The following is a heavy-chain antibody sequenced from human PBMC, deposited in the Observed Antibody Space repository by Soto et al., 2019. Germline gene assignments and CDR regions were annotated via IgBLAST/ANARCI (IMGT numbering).Heavy chain of an antibody. D-gene: IGHD3-22*01. V-gene: IGHV5-10-1*01. CDR1: GYSFAGYW. Sequence: GESLKISCKGSGYSFAGYWITWVRQKPGKGLEWMGRIAPSDSHTYYSPSFRGHVTISVTKSITTVFLQWSSLRASDTAMYYCARQIYDSDTGPNFQYYFDSWGQGTPVTVSS. CDR2: IAPSDSHT. J-gene: IGHJ4*02. CDR3: ARQIYDSDTGPNFQYYFDS.